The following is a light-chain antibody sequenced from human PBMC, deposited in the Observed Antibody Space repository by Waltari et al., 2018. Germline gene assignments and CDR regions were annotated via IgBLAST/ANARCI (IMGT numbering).Light chain of an antibody. V-gene: IGKV3-11*01. CDR2: DAS. CDR3: QQRSNWPPLT. Sequence: EIVLTQSPATLSLSPGERATLSCRASQSVRSSLAWYQQKPGQAPRLLIYDASNRATGIPARFSGSGSGTDFTLNISSLEPEDFAVYYCQQRSNWPPLTFGGGTKVEIK. CDR1: QSVRSS. J-gene: IGKJ4*01.